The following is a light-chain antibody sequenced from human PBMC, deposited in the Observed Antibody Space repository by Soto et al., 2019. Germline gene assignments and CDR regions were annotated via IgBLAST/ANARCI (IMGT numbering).Light chain of an antibody. Sequence: QSVLTQPPSASGTPGQRVTISCSGSSSNIGSNTVNWYQQLPGTAPKLLIYSNNQRPSGVPDRFSGSKSGNTASLTISGLQAEDEADYFCCSYAGGYTYLFGTGTKVTVL. CDR2: SNN. V-gene: IGLV1-44*01. CDR1: SSNIGSNT. J-gene: IGLJ1*01. CDR3: CSYAGGYTYL.